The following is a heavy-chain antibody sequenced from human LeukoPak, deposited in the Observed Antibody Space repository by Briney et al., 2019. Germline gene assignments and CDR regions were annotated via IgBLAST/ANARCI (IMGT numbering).Heavy chain of an antibody. CDR3: ARDSQKVRFLEWSPFDP. J-gene: IGHJ5*02. Sequence: GASVKVSCKASGYTFTSYAMHWVRQAPGQRLEWMGWINAGNGNTKYSQKFQGRVTITRDTSASTAYMELSSLRSEDTAVYYCARDSQKVRFLEWSPFDPWGQGTLVTVSS. V-gene: IGHV1-3*01. D-gene: IGHD3-3*01. CDR1: GYTFTSYA. CDR2: INAGNGNT.